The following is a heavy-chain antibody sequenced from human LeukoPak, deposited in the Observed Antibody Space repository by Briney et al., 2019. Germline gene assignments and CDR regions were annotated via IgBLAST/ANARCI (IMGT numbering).Heavy chain of an antibody. CDR1: GYTFTSYG. Sequence: ASVKVSCKASGYTFTSYGISWVRQAPGQGLEWMGWISAYNGNTNYAQKLQGRVTMTTDTSTSTAYMELRSLRSDDTAVYYCARGQGFPSYYYYGMDVWGQGTTVTVSS. J-gene: IGHJ6*02. CDR3: ARGQGFPSYYYYGMDV. V-gene: IGHV1-18*01. CDR2: ISAYNGNT.